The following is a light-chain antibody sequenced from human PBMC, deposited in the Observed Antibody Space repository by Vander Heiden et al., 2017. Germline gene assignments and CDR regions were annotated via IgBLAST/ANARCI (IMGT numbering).Light chain of an antibody. CDR1: SSNLGNHA. V-gene: IGLV1-36*01. J-gene: IGLJ3*02. CDR2: YDD. Sequence: FLTPPPSVSEAPRPRVTISCSGSSSNLGNHAVTWYQHLPGKAPNLLIYYDDLLPSGVSDRCSGSKSGTSATLTISGLQAEEEADYYCAAWDDSRNGWVFGGGTKLTVL. CDR3: AAWDDSRNGWV.